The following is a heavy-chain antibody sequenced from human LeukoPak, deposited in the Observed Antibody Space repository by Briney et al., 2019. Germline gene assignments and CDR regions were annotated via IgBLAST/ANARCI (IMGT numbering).Heavy chain of an antibody. J-gene: IGHJ4*02. Sequence: LRLSCAASGFTFSSYARHWVRQAPGKGLVGWAVISYDGTNKNYAYSVKGRFTIARYNSKNTLYMKMNRLRAEATAVYYSARGAYYYETRGSSNFFDYWGQGTLVTAS. D-gene: IGHD3-22*01. CDR2: ISYDGTNK. CDR3: ARGAYYYETRGSSNFFDY. CDR1: GFTFSSYA. V-gene: IGHV3-30-3*01.